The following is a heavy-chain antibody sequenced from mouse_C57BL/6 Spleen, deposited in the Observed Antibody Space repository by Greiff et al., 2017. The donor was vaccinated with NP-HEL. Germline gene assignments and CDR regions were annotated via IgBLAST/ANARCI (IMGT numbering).Heavy chain of an antibody. V-gene: IGHV3-6*01. D-gene: IGHD1-1*01. J-gene: IGHJ2*01. CDR2: ISYDGSN. CDR1: GYSITSGYY. Sequence: VQLKESGPGLVKPSQSLSLTCSVTGYSITSGYYWNWIRQFPGNKLEWMGYISYDGSNNYNPSLKNRISITRDTSKNQFFLKLNSVTTEDTATYYCARHYGSSYGGYFDYWGQGTTLTVSS. CDR3: ARHYGSSYGGYFDY.